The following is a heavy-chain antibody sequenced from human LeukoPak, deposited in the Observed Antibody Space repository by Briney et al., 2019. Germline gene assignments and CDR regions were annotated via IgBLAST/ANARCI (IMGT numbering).Heavy chain of an antibody. CDR2: IIPIFGIA. Sequence: GASVKVSCKASGGTFSSYAISWVRQAPGQGLEWMGRIIPIFGIANYAQKFQGRVTITADESTSTAYMELSSLRSEDTAVYYCARQTLNYYDSSGRWFDPWGQGTLVTVSS. CDR1: GGTFSSYA. CDR3: ARQTLNYYDSSGRWFDP. J-gene: IGHJ5*02. V-gene: IGHV1-69*13. D-gene: IGHD3-22*01.